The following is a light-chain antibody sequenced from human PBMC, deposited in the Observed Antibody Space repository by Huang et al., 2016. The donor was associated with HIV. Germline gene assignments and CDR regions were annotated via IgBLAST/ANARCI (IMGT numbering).Light chain of an antibody. CDR2: AAS. Sequence: AIQMTQSPSSPSASVGDRVTVTCRASQGIGNDLGWYQQKPGKAPKLLIYAASSLQSGVPSRFSGSGSGTDFTLTISSLQPEDFATYYCLQDYNYPRTFGQGTKVEIK. J-gene: IGKJ1*01. CDR1: QGIGND. V-gene: IGKV1-6*01. CDR3: LQDYNYPRT.